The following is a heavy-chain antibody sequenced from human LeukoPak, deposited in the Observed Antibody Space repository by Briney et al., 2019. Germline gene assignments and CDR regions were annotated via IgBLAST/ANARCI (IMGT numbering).Heavy chain of an antibody. V-gene: IGHV3-53*01. CDR3: ARVGDFWSYYYYNMDV. J-gene: IGHJ6*02. CDR2: FYSGGST. D-gene: IGHD3-3*01. CDR1: GFTVSSNY. Sequence: GGSLRLSCAASGFTVSSNYMSWVRQAPGKGLEWVSVFYSGGSTYYADSVKGRFTISRDNSENTLYLQMNSLRAEDTAIYYCARVGDFWSYYYYNMDVWGQGTTVTVSS.